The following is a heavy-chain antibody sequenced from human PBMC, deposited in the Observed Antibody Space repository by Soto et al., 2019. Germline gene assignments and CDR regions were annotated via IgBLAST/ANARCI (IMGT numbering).Heavy chain of an antibody. CDR2: IYYSGST. V-gene: IGHV4-31*11. CDR1: GGSISSVGYY. Sequence: PSETLSLTCAVSGGSISSVGYYWSWIRQHPGKGLEWIGNIYYSGSTSYNPSLKSRVTISEDTSKNQFSLKLSSVTAADTAVYYCARRSGSYYMFDYWGQGTLVTVSS. D-gene: IGHD3-10*01. CDR3: ARRSGSYYMFDY. J-gene: IGHJ4*02.